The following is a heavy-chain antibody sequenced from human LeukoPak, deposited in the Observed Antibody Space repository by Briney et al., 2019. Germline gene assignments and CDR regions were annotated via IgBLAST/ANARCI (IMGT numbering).Heavy chain of an antibody. D-gene: IGHD4-17*01. CDR3: ARDKTVTTGSFDY. J-gene: IGHJ4*02. CDR1: GFTFSSYG. Sequence: GRSLRLSCAASGFTFSSYGMHWVRRAPGKGLEWVAVIWYDGSNKYYADSVKGRFTISRDNSKNTLYLQMNSLRAEDTAVYYCARDKTVTTGSFDYWGQGTLVTVSS. CDR2: IWYDGSNK. V-gene: IGHV3-33*01.